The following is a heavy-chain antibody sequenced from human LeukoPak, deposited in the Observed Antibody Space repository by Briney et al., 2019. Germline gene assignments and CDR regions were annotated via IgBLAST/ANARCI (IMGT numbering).Heavy chain of an antibody. J-gene: IGHJ4*02. V-gene: IGHV4-31*03. CDR3: ARPDGELGDYSPGFDY. CDR2: IYYSGST. D-gene: IGHD4-17*01. Sequence: PSQTLSLTCTVSGGSISSGGYYWSWIRQHPGKGLEWIGYIYYSGSTYYNPSLKSRVTISVDTSKNQFSLKLSSVTAADTAVYYCARPDGELGDYSPGFDYWGQGTLVTVSS. CDR1: GGSISSGGYY.